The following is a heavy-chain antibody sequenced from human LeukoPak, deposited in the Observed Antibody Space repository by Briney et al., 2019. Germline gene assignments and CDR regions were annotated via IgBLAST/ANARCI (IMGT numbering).Heavy chain of an antibody. V-gene: IGHV3-23*01. D-gene: IGHD4-23*01. Sequence: GGSLRLSCAASGFTFSSYAMSWVRQAPGKGLGWVSAISGSGGSTYYADSVKGRFTISRDNSKNTLYLQMNSLRAEDTAVYYCAPGDYGGSFDYWGQGTLVTVSS. CDR2: ISGSGGST. CDR3: APGDYGGSFDY. CDR1: GFTFSSYA. J-gene: IGHJ4*02.